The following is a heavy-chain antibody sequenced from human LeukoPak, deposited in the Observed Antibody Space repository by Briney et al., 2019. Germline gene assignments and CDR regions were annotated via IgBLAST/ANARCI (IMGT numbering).Heavy chain of an antibody. CDR2: MYSSGST. D-gene: IGHD3-10*01. V-gene: IGHV4-39*01. CDR3: ARHPFYYYGSGSYGAFDI. Sequence: PSETLSLTCTVSGGSISSSSYYWGWIRQPPGKGLEWIGSMYSSGSTYYNPSLKNRVTISVDTSKNQFSLKLSSVTAADTAVYYCARHPFYYYGSGSYGAFDIWGQGTMVTVSS. J-gene: IGHJ3*02. CDR1: GGSISSSSYY.